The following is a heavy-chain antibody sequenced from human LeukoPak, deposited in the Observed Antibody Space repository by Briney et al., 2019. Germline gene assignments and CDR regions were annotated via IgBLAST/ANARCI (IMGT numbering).Heavy chain of an antibody. CDR2: ISWNGGGM. J-gene: IGHJ4*02. D-gene: IGHD1-14*01. CDR1: GFTFDAYA. Sequence: PGGSLRLSCAASGFTFDAYAMHWVRQAPGKGLEWVSGISWNGGGMGYAVSVKGRFTISRDNAKNSLYLQMNSLRDEDTALYYCAKDITGGRSFPYFDSWGQGTLVTVSS. V-gene: IGHV3-9*01. CDR3: AKDITGGRSFPYFDS.